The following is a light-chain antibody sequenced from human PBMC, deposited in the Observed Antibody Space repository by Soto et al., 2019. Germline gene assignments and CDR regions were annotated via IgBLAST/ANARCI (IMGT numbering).Light chain of an antibody. CDR3: CSYAGSSLYV. CDR2: EVN. J-gene: IGLJ1*01. V-gene: IGLV2-23*02. CDR1: SSDFGNYNL. Sequence: QSALTQPASVSGSPGQSITISCTGTSSDFGNYNLVSWYQQHPGKVPKLILFEVNKRPSGVSGRFSGSKSGNTASLTISGLQAEDEADYYCCSYAGSSLYVFGTGTKVTVL.